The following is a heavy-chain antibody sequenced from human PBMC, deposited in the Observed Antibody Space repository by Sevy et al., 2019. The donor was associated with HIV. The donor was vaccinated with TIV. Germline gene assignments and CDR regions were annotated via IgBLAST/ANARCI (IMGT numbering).Heavy chain of an antibody. J-gene: IGHJ6*02. D-gene: IGHD2-2*01. Sequence: ASVKVSCKASGGTFSSYAISWVRQAPGQGLEWMGGIIPIFGTANYAQKFQGRVTITADESTSKAYMELSSLGSEDTAVYYCARDLEYCSSTSCYYYYYGMDVWGQGTTVTVSS. V-gene: IGHV1-69*13. CDR1: GGTFSSYA. CDR2: IIPIFGTA. CDR3: ARDLEYCSSTSCYYYYYGMDV.